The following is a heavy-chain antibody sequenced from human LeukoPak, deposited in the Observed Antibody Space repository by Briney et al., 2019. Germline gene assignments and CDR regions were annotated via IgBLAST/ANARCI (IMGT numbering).Heavy chain of an antibody. D-gene: IGHD3/OR15-3a*01. CDR3: AKEFFGPGAFDY. V-gene: IGHV4-4*07. CDR1: GGSFSGYY. Sequence: SETLSLTCAVYGGSFSGYYWSWIRQPAGKGLEWIGRIYTSGSTNYNPSLKSRVTMSVDTSKNQFSLKLSSVTAADTAVYYCAKEFFGPGAFDYWGQGTLVTVSS. J-gene: IGHJ4*02. CDR2: IYTSGST.